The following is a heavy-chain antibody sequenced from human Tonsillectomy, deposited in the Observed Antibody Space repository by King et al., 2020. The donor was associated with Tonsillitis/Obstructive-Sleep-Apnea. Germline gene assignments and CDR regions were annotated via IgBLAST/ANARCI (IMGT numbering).Heavy chain of an antibody. J-gene: IGHJ4*02. V-gene: IGHV3-30*01. CDR2: ISYDGSNK. D-gene: IGHD3-10*01. CDR1: GFTFSSYA. CDR3: ARPYYFGSRNYTYGVGY. Sequence: QVQLVESGGGVVQPGRSLRLSCAASGFTFSSYAMHWVRQPPGKGLEWVALISYDGSNKYYADSVKGRFTISRDSSKNTLYLQMNSLTAEDTAVYYCARPYYFGSRNYTYGVGYWGQGTLVTVSS.